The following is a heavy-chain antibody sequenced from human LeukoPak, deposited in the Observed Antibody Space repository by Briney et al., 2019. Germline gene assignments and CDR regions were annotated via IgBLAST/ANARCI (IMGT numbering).Heavy chain of an antibody. CDR3: ARDYYDSSGYGQHCDY. V-gene: IGHV3-30*01. CDR2: TSYDGSDN. D-gene: IGHD3-22*01. Sequence: GGSLRLSCTASGSTFSRYAMHWVRQAPGKGLEWMAVTSYDGSDNYYPDSVRGRFTISRDNSKNTLYLQMNSLRAEDTAVYYCARDYYDSSGYGQHCDYWGQGTLVTVSS. CDR1: GSTFSRYA. J-gene: IGHJ4*02.